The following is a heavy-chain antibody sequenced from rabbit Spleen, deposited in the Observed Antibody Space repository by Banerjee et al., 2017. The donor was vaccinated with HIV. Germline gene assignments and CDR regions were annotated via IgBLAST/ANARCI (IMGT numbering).Heavy chain of an antibody. J-gene: IGHJ4*01. Sequence: QEQLVESGGGLVKPEGSLKLSCTASGVSFSSSSYMCWVRQAPGKGLEWIGCIWTGSGNTYYASWAKGRFTITRSTSLNTVTLQLNSLTAADTATYFCARGGNGGWYYFNLWGQGTLVTVS. CDR3: ARGGNGGWYYFNL. CDR1: GVSFSSSS. V-gene: IGHV1S47*01. CDR2: IWTGSGNT. D-gene: IGHD5-1*01.